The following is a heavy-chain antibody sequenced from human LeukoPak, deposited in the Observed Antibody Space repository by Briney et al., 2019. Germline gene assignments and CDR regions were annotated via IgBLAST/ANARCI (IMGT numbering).Heavy chain of an antibody. Sequence: QPGGPLRLSCAASGFTFSSYGMHWVRQAPGKGLEWVAVISYDGSNKYYADSVKGRFTISRDNSKNTLYLQMNSLRAEDTAVYYCAKDSSGDAFDIWGQGTMVTVSS. V-gene: IGHV3-30*18. CDR3: AKDSSGDAFDI. J-gene: IGHJ3*02. D-gene: IGHD5-12*01. CDR2: ISYDGSNK. CDR1: GFTFSSYG.